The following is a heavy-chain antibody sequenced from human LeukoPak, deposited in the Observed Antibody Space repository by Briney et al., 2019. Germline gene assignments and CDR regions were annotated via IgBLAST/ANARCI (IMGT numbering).Heavy chain of an antibody. V-gene: IGHV1-2*02. CDR2: INPNSGDT. CDR1: GYSFSGYY. CDR3: ATQEVY. Sequence: ASVKVSCKASGYSFSGYYIHWVRQAPGQGLEWMGWINPNSGDTNYAQKFQGRVTMTRDTSITTVYMELSRLRSDDTAVYYCATQEVYWGQGTLVTVSS. J-gene: IGHJ4*02.